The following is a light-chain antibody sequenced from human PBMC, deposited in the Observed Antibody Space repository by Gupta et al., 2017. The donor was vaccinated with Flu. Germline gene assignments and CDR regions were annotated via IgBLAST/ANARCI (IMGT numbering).Light chain of an antibody. Sequence: SYELTQPPSVSVSPGQTASITCSGDKLGDKYACWYQQKPGQSPVLGIFEDNKRPAGIPGRFSGSNSGNTATLTISGTQAMEEADYYCQEWDSSTPRVFGGGTKLTVL. CDR2: EDN. CDR3: QEWDSSTPRV. J-gene: IGLJ3*02. CDR1: KLGDKY. V-gene: IGLV3-1*01.